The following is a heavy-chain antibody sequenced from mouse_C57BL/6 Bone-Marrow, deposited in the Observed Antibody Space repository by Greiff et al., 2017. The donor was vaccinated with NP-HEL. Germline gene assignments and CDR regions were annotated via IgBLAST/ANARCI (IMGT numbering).Heavy chain of an antibody. Sequence: QVQLKESGPELVKPGASVKISCKASGYAFSSSWMNWVKQRPGKGLEWIGRIYPGDGDTNYNGKFKGKATLTADKSSSTAYMQLSSLTSEDSAVYFCARSTTEGYYFDYWGQGTTLTVSS. CDR2: IYPGDGDT. D-gene: IGHD1-1*01. CDR1: GYAFSSSW. V-gene: IGHV1-82*01. CDR3: ARSTTEGYYFDY. J-gene: IGHJ2*01.